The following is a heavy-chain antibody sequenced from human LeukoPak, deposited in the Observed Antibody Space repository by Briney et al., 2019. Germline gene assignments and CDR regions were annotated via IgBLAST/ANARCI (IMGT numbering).Heavy chain of an antibody. Sequence: GGSLRLSCAASGFTFSSYSMTWVRQAPGKGLEWVSSISSSSSYIYYADSVKGRFTISRDNAKNSLYLQMNSLRAEDTAVYYCAREDTVTDFDYWGQGTLVTVSS. CDR2: ISSSSSYI. D-gene: IGHD4-17*01. CDR1: GFTFSSYS. J-gene: IGHJ4*02. V-gene: IGHV3-21*01. CDR3: AREDTVTDFDY.